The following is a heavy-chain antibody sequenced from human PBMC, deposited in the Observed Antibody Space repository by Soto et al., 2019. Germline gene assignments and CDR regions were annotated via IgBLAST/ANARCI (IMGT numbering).Heavy chain of an antibody. CDR1: GGSFSGYY. Sequence: SETLSLTCAVYGGSFSGYYWSWIRQPPGKGLEWIGEINHSGSTNYNPSLKSRVTISVDTSKNQFSLKLSPVTAADTAVYYCVRKGWRVVISTYPYYYYMDVWGKGTTVTVSS. CDR2: INHSGST. J-gene: IGHJ6*03. D-gene: IGHD3-22*01. CDR3: VRKGWRVVISTYPYYYYMDV. V-gene: IGHV4-34*01.